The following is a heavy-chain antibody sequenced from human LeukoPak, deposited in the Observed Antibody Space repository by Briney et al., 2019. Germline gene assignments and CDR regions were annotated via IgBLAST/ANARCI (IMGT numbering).Heavy chain of an antibody. D-gene: IGHD3-16*02. CDR1: GFTFSSYG. Sequence: GGSLRLSCAASGFTFSSYGMYWVRQAPGKGLEWVAVISNDGSTKKYADSVKGRFTISRDNSKNTLYVQMNSLRADDAAVYYCAKGRSSYPMDYIFDFWGQGTLVTVSS. CDR3: AKGRSSYPMDYIFDF. J-gene: IGHJ4*02. CDR2: ISNDGSTK. V-gene: IGHV3-30*18.